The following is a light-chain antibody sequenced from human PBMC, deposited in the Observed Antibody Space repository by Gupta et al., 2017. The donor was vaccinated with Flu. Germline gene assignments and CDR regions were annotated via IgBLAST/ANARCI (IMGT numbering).Light chain of an antibody. CDR3: QQRTNGPPMYT. Sequence: EIVLTQSPATLSLPPGERATLSCRASQSVSTYLAWYQKKPDQAPRLLIYDASNRATGIKARFSGSGDGTDFTLTISSREPEDFAVYYCQQRTNGPPMYTFGQGTKMDIK. V-gene: IGKV3-11*01. CDR1: QSVSTY. J-gene: IGKJ2*01. CDR2: DAS.